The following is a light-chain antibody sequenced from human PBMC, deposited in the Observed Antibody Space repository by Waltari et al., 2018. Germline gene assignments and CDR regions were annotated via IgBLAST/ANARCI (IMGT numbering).Light chain of an antibody. CDR1: QGIARW. CDR2: SAS. J-gene: IGKJ3*01. CDR3: QQANTFPFT. V-gene: IGKV1-12*01. Sequence: DIQMTQSPPSVSASVGDRVTITCRGIQGIARWFAWYQQKPGKDPTLLIYSASSWQSGVPSRFSGTGSGTEFSLIITSLQPEDFATYYCQQANTFPFTFGPGTKVDLK.